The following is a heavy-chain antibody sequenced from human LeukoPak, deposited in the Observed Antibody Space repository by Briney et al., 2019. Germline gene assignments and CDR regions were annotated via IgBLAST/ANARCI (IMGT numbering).Heavy chain of an antibody. D-gene: IGHD5-24*01. CDR3: SKGDGYNYFLIDH. Sequence: GGALTLSCAASGFTFSTSGMHWVRQAPGKGLEWVAVMSHDGSTKYYADFVKGRFTISRDTPKNTQYLQMNSLRAEDTAVYYCSKGDGYNYFLIDHWGQGTLVTVS. CDR2: MSHDGSTK. CDR1: GFTFSTSG. J-gene: IGHJ5*02. V-gene: IGHV3-30*18.